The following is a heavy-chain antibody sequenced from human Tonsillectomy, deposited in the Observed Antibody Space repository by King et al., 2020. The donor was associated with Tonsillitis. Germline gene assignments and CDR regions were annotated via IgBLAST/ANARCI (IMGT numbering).Heavy chain of an antibody. J-gene: IGHJ6*02. CDR1: GFTFNSYL. D-gene: IGHD6-19*01. CDR3: AREVEAVGVDV. CDR2: ISFDGSYT. Sequence: VQLVESGGGVVQPGRSLRLSCAASGFTFNSYLMHWVRQAPGKGLEWVAVISFDGSYTYYVDSVKGRFTISRDNSKNSLYLQMNSLRPEDTAVYYCAREVEAVGVDVWGQGTTVTVSS. V-gene: IGHV3-30-3*01.